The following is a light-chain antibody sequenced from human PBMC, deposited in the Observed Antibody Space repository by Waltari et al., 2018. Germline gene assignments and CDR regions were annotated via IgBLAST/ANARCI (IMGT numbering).Light chain of an antibody. CDR2: WAS. V-gene: IGKV4-1*01. J-gene: IGKJ2*01. CDR3: QQYYSTPYT. CDR1: QSVLYSSNNKNY. Sequence: DIVMTQSPDSPAVSLGERATIHCKPSQSVLYSSNNKNYLAWYQQKPGQPPKLLIYWASTRESGVPDRFSGSGSGTDFTLTISSLQAEDVAVYYCQQYYSTPYTFGQGTKLEIK.